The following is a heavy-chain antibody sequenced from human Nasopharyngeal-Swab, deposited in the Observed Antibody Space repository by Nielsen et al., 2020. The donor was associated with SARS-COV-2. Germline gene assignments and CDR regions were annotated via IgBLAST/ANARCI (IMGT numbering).Heavy chain of an antibody. Sequence: WVRQAPGQRLEWMGWISAYNGNTNYAQKLQGRVTMTTDTSTSTAYMELRSLRSDDTAVYYRARARGYSGYGYWGQGTLVTVSS. CDR3: ARARGYSGYGY. J-gene: IGHJ4*02. D-gene: IGHD5-12*01. CDR2: ISAYNGNT. V-gene: IGHV1-18*01.